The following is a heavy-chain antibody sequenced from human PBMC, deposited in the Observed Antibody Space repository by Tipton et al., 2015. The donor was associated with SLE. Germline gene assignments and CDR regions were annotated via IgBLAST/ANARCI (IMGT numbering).Heavy chain of an antibody. J-gene: IGHJ3*02. Sequence: TLSLTCTVSGGSTSTHYWTWIRQTPGKGLDWIGYIYYTGNTNYNPPPRGRVTISLDTPKNQFSLKLSSVTAADTAIYYCARVRSMVGAAAEAFDIWGPGTLVTVSS. D-gene: IGHD1-26*01. CDR2: IYYTGNT. CDR1: GGSTSTHY. V-gene: IGHV4-59*11. CDR3: ARVRSMVGAAAEAFDI.